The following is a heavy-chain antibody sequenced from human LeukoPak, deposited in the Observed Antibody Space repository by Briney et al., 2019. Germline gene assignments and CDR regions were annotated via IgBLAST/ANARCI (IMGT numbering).Heavy chain of an antibody. D-gene: IGHD2-2*01. Sequence: SETLSLTCAVYGGSFSGYYWSWIRQPPGKGLEWIGEINHSGSTNCNPSLKSRVTISVDTSKNQFSLKLSSVTAADTAVYYCARALQDIVVVPAAIGWFDPWGQGTLVTVSS. CDR2: INHSGST. V-gene: IGHV4-34*01. CDR3: ARALQDIVVVPAAIGWFDP. CDR1: GGSFSGYY. J-gene: IGHJ5*02.